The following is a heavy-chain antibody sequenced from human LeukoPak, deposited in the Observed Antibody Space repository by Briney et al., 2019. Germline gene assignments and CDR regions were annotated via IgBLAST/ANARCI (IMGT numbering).Heavy chain of an antibody. V-gene: IGHV3-7*01. CDR3: AREARGVIKAKGDV. CDR1: GITLSVYW. D-gene: IGHD3-10*01. J-gene: IGHJ6*02. CDR2: IKQDGSEK. Sequence: GGSLRLSCAASGITLSVYWMSWVRQAPGKGLEWVANIKQDGSEKYYRDSVQGRFTISRDNAKNSLYLQMNSLRAEDTAVYYCAREARGVIKAKGDVWGQGTTVTVSS.